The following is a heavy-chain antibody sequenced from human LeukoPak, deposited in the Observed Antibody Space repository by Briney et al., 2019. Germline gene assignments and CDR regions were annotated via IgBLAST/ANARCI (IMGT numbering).Heavy chain of an antibody. Sequence: PGRSLRLSCAASGFTFSSYGMHWVRQAPGKGLEWVAVISYDGSNKYYADSVKGRFTISRDNSKNTLYLQMNSLRAEDTAVYYCAKDFLRGAHYYYYGMDVWGQGTTVTVSS. CDR3: AKDFLRGAHYYYYGMDV. J-gene: IGHJ6*02. CDR1: GFTFSSYG. CDR2: ISYDGSNK. V-gene: IGHV3-30*18. D-gene: IGHD2/OR15-2a*01.